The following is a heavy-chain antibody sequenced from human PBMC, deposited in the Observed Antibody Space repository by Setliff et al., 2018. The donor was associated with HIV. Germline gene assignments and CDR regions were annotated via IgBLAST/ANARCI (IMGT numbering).Heavy chain of an antibody. CDR3: AKDYEYGYYYDSSGYYTYFDY. CDR1: GFTFGDYA. CDR2: IRSKAYGGTT. D-gene: IGHD3-22*01. Sequence: GGSLRLSCTASGFTFGDYAMSWVRQAPGKGLEWVGLIRSKAYGGTTEYAASVKGRFTISRDNAKNSLYLQMSSLRAEDTAVYYCAKDYEYGYYYDSSGYYTYFDYWGQGTLVTVSS. V-gene: IGHV3-49*04. J-gene: IGHJ4*02.